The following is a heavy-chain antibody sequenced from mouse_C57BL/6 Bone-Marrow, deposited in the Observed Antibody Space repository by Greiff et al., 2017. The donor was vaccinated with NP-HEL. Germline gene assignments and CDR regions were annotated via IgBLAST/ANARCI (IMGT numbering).Heavy chain of an antibody. CDR3: TPYYYGSSYPFDY. J-gene: IGHJ2*01. V-gene: IGHV14-4*01. D-gene: IGHD1-1*01. CDR1: GFNIKDDY. Sequence: VQLQQSGAELVRPGASVKLSCTASGFNIKDDYMHWVKQRPEQGLEWIGWIDPENGDTEYASKFQGKATITADTSSNTAYLQLSSLTSEDTAVYYCTPYYYGSSYPFDYWGQGTTLTVSS. CDR2: IDPENGDT.